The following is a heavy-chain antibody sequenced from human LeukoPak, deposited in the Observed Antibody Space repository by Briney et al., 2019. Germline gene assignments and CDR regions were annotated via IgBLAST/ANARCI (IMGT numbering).Heavy chain of an antibody. J-gene: IGHJ4*02. V-gene: IGHV5-51*01. CDR3: ASTYSGSYYETPFFDY. Sequence: GESLKISCKGSGYSFTSYWIGWVRQMPGKGLEWMGIIYPGDSDTRYSPSFQGQVTISADKSTSTAYLQWSSLKASDTAMYYCASTYSGSYYETPFFDYWGQGTLVTVSS. D-gene: IGHD1-26*01. CDR1: GYSFTSYW. CDR2: IYPGDSDT.